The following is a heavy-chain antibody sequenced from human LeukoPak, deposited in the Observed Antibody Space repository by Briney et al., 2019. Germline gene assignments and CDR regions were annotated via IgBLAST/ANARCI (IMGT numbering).Heavy chain of an antibody. V-gene: IGHV3-21*01. Sequence: PGGSLRLSCAASGFTFSSYSMNWVCQAPGKGLEWVSSISSSSSYIYYADSVKGRFTISRDNAKNSLYLQMSSLRAEDTAVYYCAGAAITMMLEYFQHWGQGTLVTVSS. CDR1: GFTFSSYS. CDR3: AGAAITMMLEYFQH. J-gene: IGHJ1*01. CDR2: ISSSSSYI. D-gene: IGHD3-22*01.